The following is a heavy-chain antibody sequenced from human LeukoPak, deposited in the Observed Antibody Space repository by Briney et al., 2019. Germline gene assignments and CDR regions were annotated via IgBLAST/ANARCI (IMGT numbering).Heavy chain of an antibody. CDR1: GFNFGSYS. CDR3: ARGGYWGYDPGSSGAFDI. D-gene: IGHD5-12*01. J-gene: IGHJ3*02. CDR2: ITTSSKYI. Sequence: GGSLRLSCAASGFNFGSYSMNWIRQAPGKGLEWVSSITTSSKYIHYGDSVKGRFTISRDNAKNLLYLQMSSLRAEDTALYYCARGGYWGYDPGSSGAFDIWGQGTMVTVSS. V-gene: IGHV3-21*06.